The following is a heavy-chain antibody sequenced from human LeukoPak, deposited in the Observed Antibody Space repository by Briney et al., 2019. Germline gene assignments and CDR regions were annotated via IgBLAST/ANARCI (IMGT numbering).Heavy chain of an antibody. CDR3: ARNRYSGSFGY. V-gene: IGHV3-48*03. J-gene: IGHJ4*02. CDR1: GFTVSSYE. CDR2: IGNSGSTI. D-gene: IGHD1-26*01. Sequence: GGSLILSCAASGFTVSSYEMNWVRQAPGKGLEWISYIGNSGSTIYYADSVKGRFTISRDNAKNSLYLHMNSLRAEDTAVYYCARNRYSGSFGYWGQGTLVTVSS.